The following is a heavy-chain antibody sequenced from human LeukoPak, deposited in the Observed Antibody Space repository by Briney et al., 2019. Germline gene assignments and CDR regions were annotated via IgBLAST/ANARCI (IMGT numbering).Heavy chain of an antibody. Sequence: ASVKVSCKASGYTFTGYYMHWVRQAPGQGLEWMGWINPNSGGTDYAQKFQGRVTMTRDTSISTAYMELSRLRSDDTAVYYCARGYYDSSDYEYFQHWGQGTLVTVSS. D-gene: IGHD3-22*01. CDR1: GYTFTGYY. J-gene: IGHJ1*01. CDR3: ARGYYDSSDYEYFQH. V-gene: IGHV1-2*02. CDR2: INPNSGGT.